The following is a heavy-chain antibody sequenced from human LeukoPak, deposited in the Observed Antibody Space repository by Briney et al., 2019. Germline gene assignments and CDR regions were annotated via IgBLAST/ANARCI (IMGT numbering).Heavy chain of an antibody. CDR2: IYTSGST. CDR1: GGSISGYY. CDR3: ARDYGDRSYYYYYMDV. V-gene: IGHV4-4*07. J-gene: IGHJ6*03. D-gene: IGHD4-17*01. Sequence: PSETLSLTCTVSGGSISGYYWSWIRQPAGKGLEWIGRIYTSGSTNFNPSLKSRVTMSVDTSKNQFSLKLSSVTAADTAVYYCARDYGDRSYYYYYMDVWGKGTTDTVSS.